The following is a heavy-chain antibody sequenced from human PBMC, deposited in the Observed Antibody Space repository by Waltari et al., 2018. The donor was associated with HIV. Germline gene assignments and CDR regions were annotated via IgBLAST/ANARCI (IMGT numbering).Heavy chain of an antibody. CDR2: IYTSGST. CDR1: GGSISSGSYY. J-gene: IGHJ4*02. D-gene: IGHD3-10*01. Sequence: QVQLQESGPGLVKPSQTLSLTCTVSGGSISSGSYYWSWIRQPAGKGLEWIGRIYTSGSTNYNPSLKSRVTISVDTSKNQFSLKLSSVTAADTAVYYCARDRPYYYGSGNLRYFDYWGQGTLVTVSS. V-gene: IGHV4-61*02. CDR3: ARDRPYYYGSGNLRYFDY.